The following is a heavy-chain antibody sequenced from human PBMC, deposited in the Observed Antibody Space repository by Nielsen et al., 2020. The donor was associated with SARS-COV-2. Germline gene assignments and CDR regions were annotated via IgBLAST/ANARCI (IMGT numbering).Heavy chain of an antibody. Sequence: ASVKVSCKASGYTFTSYGINWVRQATGQGLEWMGWMNPNSGNTGYAQKFQGRVTMTRNTSISTAYMELSRLRSDDTAVYYCARSYSSGWYWFDPWGQGTLVTVSS. CDR1: GYTFTSYG. V-gene: IGHV1-8*02. CDR3: ARSYSSGWYWFDP. J-gene: IGHJ5*02. CDR2: MNPNSGNT. D-gene: IGHD6-19*01.